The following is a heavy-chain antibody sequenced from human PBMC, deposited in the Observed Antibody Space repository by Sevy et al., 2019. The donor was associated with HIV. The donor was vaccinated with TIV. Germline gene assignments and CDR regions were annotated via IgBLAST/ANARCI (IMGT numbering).Heavy chain of an antibody. CDR3: ARSGAYCGGDCYSGYYFDY. V-gene: IGHV3-21*01. Sequence: GESLKISCAASGFTFSSYSMNWVRQAPGKGLEWVSSISSSSSYIYYADSVKGRFTISRDNAKNSLYLQMNSLRAEDTAVYYCARSGAYCGGDCYSGYYFDYWGQGTLVTVSS. CDR2: ISSSSSYI. CDR1: GFTFSSYS. D-gene: IGHD2-21*01. J-gene: IGHJ4*02.